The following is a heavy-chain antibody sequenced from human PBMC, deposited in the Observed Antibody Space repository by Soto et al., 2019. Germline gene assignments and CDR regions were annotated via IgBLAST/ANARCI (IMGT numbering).Heavy chain of an antibody. J-gene: IGHJ4*02. CDR3: ARSPPRGTDC. CDR2: INHSGST. D-gene: IGHD3-16*01. CDR1: GGSFSGYY. V-gene: IGHV4-34*01. Sequence: SETLSLTCAVYGGSFSGYYWTWIRQPPGTGLEWIGEINHSGSTNYNPSLKSRVTISVDTSKNQFSLKLTSVTAADTAVYFCARSPPRGTDCWGQGTLVTVSS.